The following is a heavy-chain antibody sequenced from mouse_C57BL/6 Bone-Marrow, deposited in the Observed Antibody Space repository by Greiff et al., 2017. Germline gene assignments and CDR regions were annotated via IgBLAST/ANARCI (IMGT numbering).Heavy chain of an antibody. CDR2: IYPGSGNT. CDR1: GYTFTDYY. J-gene: IGHJ1*03. CDR3: SSSSLWYFDV. D-gene: IGHD1-3*01. V-gene: IGHV1-76*01. Sequence: VQLQQSGAELVRPGASVKLSCKASGYTFTDYYINWVKQRPGQGLEWIARIYPGSGNTYYNEKFKGKATLTAEKSSSTAYMQLSSLTSEASAVYFSSSSSLWYFDVWGTGTTVTVSS.